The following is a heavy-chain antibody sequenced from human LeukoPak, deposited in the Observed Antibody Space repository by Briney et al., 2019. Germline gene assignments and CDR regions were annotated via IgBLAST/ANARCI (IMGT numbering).Heavy chain of an antibody. CDR1: GVSISTHY. Sequence: SETLSLTCNVSGVSISTHYWSWIRQSPGKGLEWIGYIYHNGLTNYNPSLKSRVTISIDTSKNEFSLKLTSVIAADTAVYYCAREANYYGSGSYFEGTFVYWGQGSLVTVSS. D-gene: IGHD3-10*01. J-gene: IGHJ4*02. CDR3: AREANYYGSGSYFEGTFVY. CDR2: IYHNGLT. V-gene: IGHV4-59*11.